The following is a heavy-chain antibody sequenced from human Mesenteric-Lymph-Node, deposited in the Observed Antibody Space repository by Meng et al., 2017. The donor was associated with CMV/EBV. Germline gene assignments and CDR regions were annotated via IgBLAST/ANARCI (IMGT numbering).Heavy chain of an antibody. D-gene: IGHD4-11*01. CDR1: GGSISSGNYC. CDR2: IYYSGST. V-gene: IGHV4-39*07. CDR3: ARGMRYDYSNYWFDP. Sequence: SETLSLTCTVSGGSISSGNYCWGWLRQPPGKGLEWIGSIYYSGSTYYNPSLKSRVTISVDTSKNQFSLKLSSVTAADTAVYYCARGMRYDYSNYWFDPWGQGTLVTVSS. J-gene: IGHJ5*02.